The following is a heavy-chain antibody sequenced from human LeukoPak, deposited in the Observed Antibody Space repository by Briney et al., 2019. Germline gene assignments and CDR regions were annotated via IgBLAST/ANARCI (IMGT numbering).Heavy chain of an antibody. CDR1: GGSISSYY. Sequence: SETLSLTCTVSGGSISSYYWNWLRQPPGQGLEWLGYIYYSVSTNSNPSLKSRDTISVDTSKYQFSLKLSSVTAADTAVYYCARRTIFGVAPFGYWGQGTLVTVSS. D-gene: IGHD3-3*01. J-gene: IGHJ4*02. CDR2: IYYSVST. V-gene: IGHV4-59*12. CDR3: ARRTIFGVAPFGY.